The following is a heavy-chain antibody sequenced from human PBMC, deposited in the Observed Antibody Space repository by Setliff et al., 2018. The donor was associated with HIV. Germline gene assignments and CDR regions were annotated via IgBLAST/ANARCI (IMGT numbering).Heavy chain of an antibody. D-gene: IGHD1-7*01. Sequence: QPGGSLRLSCAASGFTFSSYGMHWVRQAPGKGLEWVAVIWYDGSNKYYADSVKGRFTISRDNSKNTLYLQMNSLRSEDTAVYYCERDQKLELRDYYYYYMDVWGRGTTVTVSS. CDR2: IWYDGSNK. J-gene: IGHJ6*03. CDR1: GFTFSSYG. CDR3: ERDQKLELRDYYYYYMDV. V-gene: IGHV3-33*01.